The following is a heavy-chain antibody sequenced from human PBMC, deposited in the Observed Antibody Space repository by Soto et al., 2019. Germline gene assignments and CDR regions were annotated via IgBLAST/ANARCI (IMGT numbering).Heavy chain of an antibody. CDR1: GFSLSTDGAG. V-gene: IGHV2-5*02. CDR2: IYWDDDK. J-gene: IGHJ4*02. Sequence: QITLKESGPTLVKPTQTLTLTCTFSGFSLSTDGAGVGWIRQPPGKALEWLALIYWDDDKRYSPSLRTRIFITKDTSKNQVVLTVTNVDPVDTATYYCAPRSRSDFWSGTFDHWGQGTLVTVSS. D-gene: IGHD3-3*01. CDR3: APRSRSDFWSGTFDH.